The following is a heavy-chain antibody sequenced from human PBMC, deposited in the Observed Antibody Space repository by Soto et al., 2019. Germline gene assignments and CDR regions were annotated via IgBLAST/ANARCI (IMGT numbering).Heavy chain of an antibody. CDR2: VNGGSGAT. V-gene: IGHV3-23*01. Sequence: EVQLLESGGHLVQPGGSLRLSCAASGFTFRTYTMNWVRQAPGKGLEWVSAVNGGSGATYYADSVKGRFTISRDNSRNMLFLQMNSLRVEDTALYYCAKDRQPDGIWSFHYRGRGTLVTVSS. D-gene: IGHD1-20*01. CDR3: AKDRQPDGIWSFHY. J-gene: IGHJ4*02. CDR1: GFTFRTYT.